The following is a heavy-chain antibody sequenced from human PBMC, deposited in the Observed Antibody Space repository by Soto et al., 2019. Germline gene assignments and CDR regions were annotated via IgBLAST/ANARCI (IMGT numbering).Heavy chain of an antibody. D-gene: IGHD6-19*01. Sequence: SETLSLTCAVYGGSFSGYYWSWIRQPPGKGLEWIGEINHSGSTNYNPSLKSRVTISVDTSKNQFSLKLSSVTAADTAVYYCARGGPLVIAGLVRRGYNWFDPWGQGTLVTVSS. V-gene: IGHV4-34*01. J-gene: IGHJ5*02. CDR3: ARGGPLVIAGLVRRGYNWFDP. CDR1: GGSFSGYY. CDR2: INHSGST.